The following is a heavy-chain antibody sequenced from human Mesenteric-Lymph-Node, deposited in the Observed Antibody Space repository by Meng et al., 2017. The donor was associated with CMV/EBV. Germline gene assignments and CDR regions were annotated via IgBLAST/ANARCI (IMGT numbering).Heavy chain of an antibody. CDR3: TRWGNCSGGNCYSDAFDI. Sequence: ASVKVSCKASGYTFSSNYIHWVRQAPGQGLEWMGIINPSGGSTKYAQNFQGRVTMTRDKSTSTVYMELRSLRSEDTAVYYCTRWGNCSGGNCYSDAFDIWGQGTMVTVSS. D-gene: IGHD2-15*01. J-gene: IGHJ3*02. V-gene: IGHV1-46*01. CDR1: GYTFSSNY. CDR2: INPSGGST.